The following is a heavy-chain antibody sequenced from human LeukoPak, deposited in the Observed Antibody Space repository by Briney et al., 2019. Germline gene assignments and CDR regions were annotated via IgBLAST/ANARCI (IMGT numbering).Heavy chain of an antibody. J-gene: IGHJ4*02. Sequence: PPETLSLTCTVSGGSISGYYSNWIRQPPGKGLEWIGYTSTSGNTNYNPSLKSRVTISVDTSKNQFSLTLSSVTSADTAVCYCARRGGREQLIPYSRAYWGEGTLGTASS. D-gene: IGHD6-13*01. CDR2: TSTSGNT. CDR3: ARRGGREQLIPYSRAY. V-gene: IGHV4-4*09. CDR1: GGSISGYY.